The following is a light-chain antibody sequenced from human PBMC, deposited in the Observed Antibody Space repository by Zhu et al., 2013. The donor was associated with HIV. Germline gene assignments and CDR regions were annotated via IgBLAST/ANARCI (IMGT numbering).Light chain of an antibody. CDR2: DVS. J-gene: IGKJ1*01. V-gene: IGKV3-11*01. CDR3: HQRANWPPWT. CDR1: RTIADY. Sequence: EIVLTQSPATLSLSPGDRATLSCRASRTIADYLAWYQQKPGQAPRLLIYDVSHRANGVPARFSGRASGTDFTLTISSLEPEDFAVYYCHQRANWPPWTFGQGTRLEV.